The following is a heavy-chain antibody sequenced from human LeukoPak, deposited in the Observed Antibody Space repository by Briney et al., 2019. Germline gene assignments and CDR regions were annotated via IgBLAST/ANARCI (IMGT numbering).Heavy chain of an antibody. D-gene: IGHD3-10*01. CDR1: GGSISSGDYY. Sequence: PSQALSLTCTVSGGSISSGDYYWTWIRQPPGKGLEWIGYIYHSGSTHYNSSLKSRLTISVDTSKNQFSLKLSSVTAADTAVYYCARGLRGIMIRGAITDLNWFDAWGQGTLVIVSP. CDR2: IYHSGST. CDR3: ARGLRGIMIRGAITDLNWFDA. J-gene: IGHJ5*02. V-gene: IGHV4-30-4*01.